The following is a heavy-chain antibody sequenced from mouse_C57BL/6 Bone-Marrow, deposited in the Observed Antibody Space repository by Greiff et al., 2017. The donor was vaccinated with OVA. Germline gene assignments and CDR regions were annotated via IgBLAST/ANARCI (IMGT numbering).Heavy chain of an antibody. V-gene: IGHV5-15*01. CDR1: GFTFSDYG. D-gene: IGHD5-5*01. CDR3: ARLPYWYCDV. J-gene: IGHJ1*03. Sequence: EVKLMESGGGLVQPGGSLKLSCAASGFTFSDYGMAWVRQAPRKGPEWVAFISNLAYSIYYADTVTGRFTISRENAKNTLYLEMSSLRSEDTAMYYCARLPYWYCDVWGTGTTVTVSS. CDR2: ISNLAYSI.